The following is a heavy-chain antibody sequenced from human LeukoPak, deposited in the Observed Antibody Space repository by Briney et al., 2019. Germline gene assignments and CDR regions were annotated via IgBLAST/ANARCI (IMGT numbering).Heavy chain of an antibody. V-gene: IGHV3-7*01. CDR2: IKQDGSEK. CDR1: GFTFSTYG. CDR3: ARGPTITTNTDY. J-gene: IGHJ4*02. D-gene: IGHD4-11*01. Sequence: PGGSLRLSCAASGFTFSTYGMHWVRQAPGKGLEWVANIKQDGSEKYYVDSVKGRFTISRDNAKNSLYLQMNSLRAEDTAVYYCARGPTITTNTDYWGQGTLVTVSS.